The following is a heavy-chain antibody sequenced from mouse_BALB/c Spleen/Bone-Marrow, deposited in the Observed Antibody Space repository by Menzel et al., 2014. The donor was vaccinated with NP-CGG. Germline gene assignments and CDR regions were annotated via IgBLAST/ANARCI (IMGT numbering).Heavy chain of an antibody. J-gene: IGHJ1*01. CDR3: ARLNYYGNLFV. D-gene: IGHD1-1*01. CDR2: INPDSGTI. CDR1: GFDFSRYW. Sequence: EVKVVDSGGGLVQPGGSLKLSCATSGFDFSRYWMSWVRQAPGKGLEWIGEINPDSGTINYTPPLKDKFIISRDNAKNTLYLQMSKVRSEDTALYYCARLNYYGNLFVWGAGTTVTVSS. V-gene: IGHV4-1*02.